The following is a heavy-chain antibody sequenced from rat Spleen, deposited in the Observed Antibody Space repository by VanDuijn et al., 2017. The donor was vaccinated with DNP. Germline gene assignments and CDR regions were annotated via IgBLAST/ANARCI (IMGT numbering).Heavy chain of an antibody. D-gene: IGHD1-3*01. Sequence: EVQLQESGPGLVKPSQSLSLTCSVTGHSITDSYRWNWIRKFPGNKLEWMGYINSAGNTRYSPSLKSRISITRDTSKNQFFLQVNSDTAEDTATYYCARSGNYGSYAMDAWGQGTSVTVSS. V-gene: IGHV3-3*01. CDR1: GHSITDSYR. J-gene: IGHJ4*01. CDR2: INSAGNT. CDR3: ARSGNYGSYAMDA.